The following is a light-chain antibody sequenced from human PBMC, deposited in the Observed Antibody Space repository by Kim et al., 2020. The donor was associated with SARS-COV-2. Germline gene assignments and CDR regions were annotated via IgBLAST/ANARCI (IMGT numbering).Light chain of an antibody. CDR3: QQYNNWPPLT. Sequence: SPGERATLSCRASQNVRSNLAWYQQKPGQAPRLLIYGASTRSTGTPARFSGSGSGTEFTLTISSLQSEDFAVYYCQQYNNWPPLTFGGGTKVDIK. V-gene: IGKV3-15*01. CDR1: QNVRSN. J-gene: IGKJ4*01. CDR2: GAS.